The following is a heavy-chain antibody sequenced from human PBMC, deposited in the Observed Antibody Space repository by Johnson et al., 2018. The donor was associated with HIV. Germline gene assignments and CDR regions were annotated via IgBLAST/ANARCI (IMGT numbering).Heavy chain of an antibody. V-gene: IGHV3-20*04. CDR2: ISGSGGST. CDR3: ARDVKVSAFDI. CDR1: GFTFDDYG. D-gene: IGHD3-22*01. J-gene: IGHJ3*02. Sequence: VQLVESGGGVVRPGGSLRLSCAASGFTFDDYGMSWVRQAPGKGLEWVAGISGSGGSTYYADSVKGRFTISRDNSKDTLYLQMNSLRAEDTAVYYCARDVKVSAFDIWGQGTMVTASS.